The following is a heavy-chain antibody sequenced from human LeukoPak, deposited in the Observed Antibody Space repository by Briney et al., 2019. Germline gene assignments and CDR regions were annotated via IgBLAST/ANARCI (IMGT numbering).Heavy chain of an antibody. J-gene: IGHJ4*02. CDR1: GFTFSNYW. CDR3: AREFGPDY. D-gene: IGHD3-10*01. Sequence: QTGGSLRLSCAASGFTFSNYWMNWVRQAPGEGLEWVANIKQDSSQKWYVDSVKGRFTISRDNAKNSLYLEMNNLRVEDTAVYYCAREFGPDYWGQGTLVAVSS. CDR2: IKQDSSQK. V-gene: IGHV3-7*01.